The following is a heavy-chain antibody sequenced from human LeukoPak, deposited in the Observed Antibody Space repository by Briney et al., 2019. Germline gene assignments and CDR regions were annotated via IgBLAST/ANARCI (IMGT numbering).Heavy chain of an antibody. Sequence: SVKVSCKASGGSFSDYSISWVRQAPGQGLEWMGRIIAILDTAHYAQKFQGRFAITADKSTTTVYMELSSLRSDDTAVYYCVRSGYDYDWFDPWGQGTLVTVSS. J-gene: IGHJ5*02. CDR3: VRSGYDYDWFDP. CDR2: IIAILDTA. V-gene: IGHV1-69*08. D-gene: IGHD5-12*01. CDR1: GGSFSDYS.